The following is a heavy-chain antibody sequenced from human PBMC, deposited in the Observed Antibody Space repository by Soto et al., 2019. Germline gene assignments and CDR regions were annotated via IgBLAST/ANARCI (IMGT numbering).Heavy chain of an antibody. CDR1: GYTFTTFW. CDR3: ARLFCSTTACDSWFDP. V-gene: IGHV5-10-1*01. CDR2: VDPRDSYV. Sequence: PEESLKISCTGFGYTFTTFWIIWGRQMPGKGLEGMGRVDPRDSYVNYSPSFQCHVTISVDKSIATDYLQWASLKASDPAMYYCARLFCSTTACDSWFDPWGQGTLVPGSS. J-gene: IGHJ5*02. D-gene: IGHD2-2*01.